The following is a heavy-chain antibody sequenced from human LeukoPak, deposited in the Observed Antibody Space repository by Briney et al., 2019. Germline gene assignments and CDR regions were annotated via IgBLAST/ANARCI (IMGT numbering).Heavy chain of an antibody. CDR2: MNPNSGNT. D-gene: IGHD3-22*01. V-gene: IGHV1-8*01. Sequence: ASVKVSCKASGYTFTSYDINWVRQATGQGLEWMGWMNPNSGNTGYAQKFQGRVTMTRNTSISTAYMELSSLRSEDTAVYYCARGHYDSSGYYYYFDYWGQGTLVTVSS. J-gene: IGHJ4*02. CDR3: ARGHYDSSGYYYYFDY. CDR1: GYTFTSYD.